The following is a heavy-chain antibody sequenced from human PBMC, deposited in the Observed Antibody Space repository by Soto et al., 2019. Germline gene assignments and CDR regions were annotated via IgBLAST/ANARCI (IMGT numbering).Heavy chain of an antibody. Sequence: GGSLRLSCAASGFTVSSNYMSWVRQAPGKGLEWVSVIYSGGSTYYADSVKGRFTISRDNSKNTLYLQMNSLRAEDTAVYYCATARNDYGDLPADYWGQGTLVTVSS. CDR3: ATARNDYGDLPADY. D-gene: IGHD4-17*01. V-gene: IGHV3-53*01. CDR1: GFTVSSNY. J-gene: IGHJ4*02. CDR2: IYSGGST.